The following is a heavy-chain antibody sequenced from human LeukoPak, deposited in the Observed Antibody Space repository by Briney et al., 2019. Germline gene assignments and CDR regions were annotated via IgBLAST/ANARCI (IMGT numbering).Heavy chain of an antibody. V-gene: IGHV3-23*01. CDR1: GVTFSSYA. D-gene: IGHD5-18*01. CDR3: AREEEDTAMRTYYFDY. J-gene: IGHJ4*02. Sequence: GGSLRLSCAASGVTFSSYAMSWVRQAPGKGLEWVSAISGSGGSTYSADSVKGRFTISRDNSKNTLYLQMNSLRAEDTAVYYCAREEEDTAMRTYYFDYWGQGTLVTVSS. CDR2: ISGSGGST.